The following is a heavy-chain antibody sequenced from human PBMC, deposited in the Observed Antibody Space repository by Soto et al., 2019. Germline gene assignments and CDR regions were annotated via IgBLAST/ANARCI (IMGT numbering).Heavy chain of an antibody. CDR1: GFTFSSYS. V-gene: IGHV3-21*01. J-gene: IGHJ4*02. Sequence: GESLKISCAASGFTFSSYSMNWVRQAPGKGLEWVSSISSSSSYIYYADSVKGRFTISRDNAKNSLYLQMNSLRAEDTAVYYCARDEYDSSGIRGGYWGQGTLVTVSS. D-gene: IGHD3-22*01. CDR2: ISSSSSYI. CDR3: ARDEYDSSGIRGGY.